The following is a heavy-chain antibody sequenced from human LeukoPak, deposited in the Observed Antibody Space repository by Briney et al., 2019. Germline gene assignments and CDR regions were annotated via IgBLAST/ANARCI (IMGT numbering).Heavy chain of an antibody. J-gene: IGHJ5*02. CDR3: ARAAAGTSWFDP. Sequence: SETLSLTCTVSGGSISSYYWSWIRQPPGKGLEWIGYIYYSGSTNYNPSLKSRVTISVDTSRNQFSLNLSSVTAADTAVYYCARAAAGTSWFDPWGQGTLVTVSS. CDR1: GGSISSYY. D-gene: IGHD6-13*01. CDR2: IYYSGST. V-gene: IGHV4-59*08.